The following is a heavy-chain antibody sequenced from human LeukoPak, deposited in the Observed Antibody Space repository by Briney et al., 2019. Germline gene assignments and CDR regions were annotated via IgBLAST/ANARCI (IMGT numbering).Heavy chain of an antibody. CDR1: GGTFSSYA. Sequence: SVKVSCKASGGTFSSYAISWVRQAPGQGLEWMGGIIPIFGTANYAQKFQGRVTITADESTSTAYMELSSLRSEDTAVYYCARRPGIAVAGTYYYYGMDVWGQGTTVTVSS. D-gene: IGHD6-19*01. V-gene: IGHV1-69*13. CDR2: IIPIFGTA. CDR3: ARRPGIAVAGTYYYYGMDV. J-gene: IGHJ6*02.